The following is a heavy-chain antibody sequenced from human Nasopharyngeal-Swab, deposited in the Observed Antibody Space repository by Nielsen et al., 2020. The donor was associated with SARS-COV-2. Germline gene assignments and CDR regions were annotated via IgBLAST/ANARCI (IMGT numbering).Heavy chain of an antibody. J-gene: IGHJ6*02. CDR3: ARGRPRYYDFWSGYTGGMDV. CDR1: GYTFTSYD. CDR2: MNPNSGNT. V-gene: IGHV1-8*01. Sequence: ASVKVSCKASGYTFTSYDINWVRQATGQGLEWMGWMNPNSGNTGYAQKFQGRVTMTRNTSISTAYMELSSLRSEDTAVYYCARGRPRYYDFWSGYTGGMDVWGQGTTVTVSS. D-gene: IGHD3-3*01.